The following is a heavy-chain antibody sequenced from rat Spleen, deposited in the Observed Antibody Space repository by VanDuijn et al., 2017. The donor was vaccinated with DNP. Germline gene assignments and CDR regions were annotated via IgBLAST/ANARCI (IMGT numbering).Heavy chain of an antibody. V-gene: IGHV2S75*01. D-gene: IGHD1-2*01. CDR1: GFSLTNYG. CDR2: IWGDGNT. J-gene: IGHJ4*01. Sequence: QVQLKESGPGLVQASETLSLTCSVSGFSLTNYGVIWVRQSPGKGLEWMGIIWGDGNTDYNSALKSRLSINRDTSKSQVFLKMNSLQTEDTAIYYCTRDGSPYYSSYMDVMDAWGRGASVTVSS. CDR3: TRDGSPYYSSYMDVMDA.